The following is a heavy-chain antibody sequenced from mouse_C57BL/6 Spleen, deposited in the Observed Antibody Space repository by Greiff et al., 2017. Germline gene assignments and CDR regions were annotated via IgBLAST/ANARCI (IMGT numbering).Heavy chain of an antibody. J-gene: IGHJ2*01. Sequence: EVHLVESGGGLVQPKGSLKLSCAASGFSFNTYAMNWVRQAPGKGLEWVASIRSKSNNYATYYADSVKDRFTISRDDSESMLYLQMNNLKTEDTAMLYCGSQTSADLGYWGQGTTLTVSS. D-gene: IGHD1-2*01. CDR2: IRSKSNNYAT. V-gene: IGHV10-1*01. CDR1: GFSFNTYA. CDR3: GSQTSADLGY.